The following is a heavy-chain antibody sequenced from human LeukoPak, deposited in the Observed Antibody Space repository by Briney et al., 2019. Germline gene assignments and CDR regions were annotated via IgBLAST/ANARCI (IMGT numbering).Heavy chain of an antibody. CDR3: AREGSDSSSGRFDY. D-gene: IGHD6-6*01. CDR1: GGSISSYY. CDR2: IYTSGST. V-gene: IGHV4-4*07. J-gene: IGHJ4*02. Sequence: PSETLSLTCTVSGGSISSYYWSWIRQPAGKGLEWIGRIYTSGSTNYNPSLKSRVTISVDTSKNQFSLKLSSVTAADTAVYYCAREGSDSSSGRFDYWGQGTLVTVSS.